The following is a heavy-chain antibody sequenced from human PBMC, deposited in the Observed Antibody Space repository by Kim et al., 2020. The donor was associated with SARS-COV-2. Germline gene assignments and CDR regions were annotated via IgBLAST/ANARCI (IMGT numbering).Heavy chain of an antibody. CDR3: AKGAGYATSWYLDC. CDR1: GFTFSSYA. J-gene: IGHJ4*02. CDR2: IRGSGDRT. V-gene: IGHV3-23*01. Sequence: GGSLRLSCAASGFTFSSYAMTWVRLAPGKGLEWVSAIRGSGDRTYYADSVKGRFTISRHNSKNTLYLQMNSLGAEDSAVFYCAKGAGYATSWYLDCWGQGTLVTVSS. D-gene: IGHD6-13*01.